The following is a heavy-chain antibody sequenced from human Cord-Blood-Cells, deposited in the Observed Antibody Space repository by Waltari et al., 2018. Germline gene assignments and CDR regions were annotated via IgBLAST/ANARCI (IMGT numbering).Heavy chain of an antibody. D-gene: IGHD4-4*01. CDR3: ARHIRYRMYYFDY. V-gene: IGHV3-48*02. J-gene: IGHJ4*02. CDR1: GSTFSSYT. CDR2: ISSSSSTI. Sequence: SLRLSCAAPGSTFSSYTLNWVRQAPGKGLEWVSYISSSSSTIYYAGSLKGRFTISRDNAKNSLYLQMNSLRDEDTAVYYCARHIRYRMYYFDYWGQGTLVTVSS.